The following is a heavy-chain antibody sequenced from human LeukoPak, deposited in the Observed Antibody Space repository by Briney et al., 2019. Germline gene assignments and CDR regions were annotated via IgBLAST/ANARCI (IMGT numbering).Heavy chain of an antibody. CDR3: ARDRDRRDFDY. J-gene: IGHJ4*02. CDR1: GYSISSDYY. Sequence: SETLSLTCAVSGYSISSDYYWGWIRQPPGKGLEWIGSIYHSGTTHYNPSLKSRVTISVDTSKNQFSLKLSSVTAADTAVYYCARDRDRRDFDYWGQGTLVTVSS. V-gene: IGHV4-38-2*02. CDR2: IYHSGTT. D-gene: IGHD2-15*01.